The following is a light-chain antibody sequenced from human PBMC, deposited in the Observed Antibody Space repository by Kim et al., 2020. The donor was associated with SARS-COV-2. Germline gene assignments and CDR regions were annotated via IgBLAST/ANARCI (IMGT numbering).Light chain of an antibody. V-gene: IGKV1-27*01. CDR2: AAS. Sequence: ASIGDRVTSTCRASQDIANSLAWYQQKPGKVPQVLIYAASTFQSGVPSRFSGSGSGTEFTLTIDSLQTEDVATYYCQKYNSAPWTFGPGTKVDIK. J-gene: IGKJ1*01. CDR3: QKYNSAPWT. CDR1: QDIANS.